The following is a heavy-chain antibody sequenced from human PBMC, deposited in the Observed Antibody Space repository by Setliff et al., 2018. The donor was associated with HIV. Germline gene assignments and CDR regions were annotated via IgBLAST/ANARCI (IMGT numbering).Heavy chain of an antibody. V-gene: IGHV2-5*02. CDR2: VYWDDHK. CDR1: GFSFSTNGVG. D-gene: IGHD6-13*01. J-gene: IGHJ4*02. CDR3: AHCDYSSRRCLY. Sequence: GSGPTLVNPTQTLTLTCTFSGFSFSTNGVGVGWIRQPPGKALEWLALVYWDDHKHYSPSLKSRLTITKDTSRHQVVLTMTNMDPVDTATYYCAHCDYSSRRCLYWGQGTLVTVSS.